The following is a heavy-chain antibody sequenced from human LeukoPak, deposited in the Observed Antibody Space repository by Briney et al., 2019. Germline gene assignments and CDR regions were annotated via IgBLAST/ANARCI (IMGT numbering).Heavy chain of an antibody. J-gene: IGHJ5*02. CDR3: ARVVPLGTRRWFDP. CDR1: GGSISTSSYY. Sequence: PSETLSLTCTVSGGSISTSSYYWGWIRQPPGKGLECIGNIYYSGSTYYNPSLKSRVTISVDTSKNQFSLKLTSVTAADTAMYYCARVVPLGTRRWFDPWGQGALVTVSS. CDR2: IYYSGST. V-gene: IGHV4-39*07. D-gene: IGHD1-7*01.